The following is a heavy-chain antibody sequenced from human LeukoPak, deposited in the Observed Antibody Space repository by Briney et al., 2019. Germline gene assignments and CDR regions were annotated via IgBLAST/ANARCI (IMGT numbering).Heavy chain of an antibody. V-gene: IGHV3-21*01. D-gene: IGHD2-2*01. J-gene: IGHJ4*02. CDR2: ISSTSNYI. CDR3: ARRSDCSSTSCYDY. Sequence: GRSLRLSCAASGFTFSSYSMNWVRQAPGKGLEWVSSISSTSNYIYYADSVKGRFTISRDNAKNSLYLQMNSLRAEDTAVYYCARRSDCSSTSCYDYWGQGTLVTVSS. CDR1: GFTFSSYS.